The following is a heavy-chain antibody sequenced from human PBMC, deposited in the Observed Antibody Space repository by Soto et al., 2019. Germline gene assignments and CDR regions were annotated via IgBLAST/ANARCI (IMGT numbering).Heavy chain of an antibody. CDR1: GFTFSSYA. CDR2: ISGDAIST. D-gene: IGHD1-20*01. V-gene: IGHV3-23*01. J-gene: IGHJ4*02. Sequence: GGSLRLSCAASGFTFSSYAMSWVRQAPGKGLEWVSGISGDAISTYYADSVKGRFTISRDNSKNTLYLQMNSLRAEDTAVYYCAKSGASRYNWNFGYWGQGTLVTVSS. CDR3: AKSGASRYNWNFGY.